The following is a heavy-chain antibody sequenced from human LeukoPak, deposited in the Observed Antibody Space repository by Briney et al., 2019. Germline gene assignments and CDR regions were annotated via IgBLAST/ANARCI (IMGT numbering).Heavy chain of an antibody. J-gene: IGHJ4*02. CDR3: ARSFSSRFSSPRRPYYFDY. V-gene: IGHV3-30*02. CDR1: GFTFSSYG. CDR2: IRYDGSNK. Sequence: GGSLRLSCAASGFTFSSYGMHWVRQAPGKGLEWVAFIRYDGSNKYYADSVKGRFTISRDNSKNTLYLEMNSLKVEDTAIYYCARSFSSRFSSPRRPYYFDYWGQGTLVTVSS. D-gene: IGHD6-13*01.